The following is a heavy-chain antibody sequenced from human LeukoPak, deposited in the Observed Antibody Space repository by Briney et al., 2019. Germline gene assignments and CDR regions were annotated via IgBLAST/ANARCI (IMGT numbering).Heavy chain of an antibody. CDR2: MSDDGSEK. Sequence: GGSLRLSCTASGFTLSRFAMHWVRQAPGKGLEWLGHMSDDGSEKHYVDSVRGRFTISRDPSKNTLYLEMISLRTEDTAVYYCAREADSGYYRTVDYWGQGTMVTVS. CDR1: GFTLSRFA. J-gene: IGHJ4*02. D-gene: IGHD2-15*01. V-gene: IGHV3-30-3*01. CDR3: AREADSGYYRTVDY.